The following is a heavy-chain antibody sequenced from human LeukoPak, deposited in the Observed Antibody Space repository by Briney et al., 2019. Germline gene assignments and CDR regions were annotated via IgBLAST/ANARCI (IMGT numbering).Heavy chain of an antibody. CDR2: ISSSGSTI. Sequence: GGSLRLSCAASGFTFSSYEMNWVRQAPGKGLEWVSYISSSGSTIYYADSVKGRFTISRDNAKNSLYLQMNSLRAEDTAVYYCARDRLLWFGDQEGDYWGQGTLVTVSS. CDR1: GFTFSSYE. J-gene: IGHJ4*02. V-gene: IGHV3-48*03. D-gene: IGHD3-10*01. CDR3: ARDRLLWFGDQEGDY.